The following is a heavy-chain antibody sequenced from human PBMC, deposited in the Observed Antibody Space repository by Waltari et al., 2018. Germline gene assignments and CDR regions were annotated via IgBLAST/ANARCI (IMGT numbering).Heavy chain of an antibody. D-gene: IGHD3-3*01. CDR2: IYHSGST. V-gene: IGHV4-38-2*01. Sequence: QVQLQESGPGLVKPSETLSLTCAVSGYSISSGYYWGWTRQPPGKGLEWIGSIYHSGSTYYNPSLKSRVTISVDTSKNQFSLKLSSVTAADTAVYYCARQAYYDFWSGYTAFDYWGQGTLVTVSS. CDR3: ARQAYYDFWSGYTAFDY. J-gene: IGHJ4*02. CDR1: GYSISSGYY.